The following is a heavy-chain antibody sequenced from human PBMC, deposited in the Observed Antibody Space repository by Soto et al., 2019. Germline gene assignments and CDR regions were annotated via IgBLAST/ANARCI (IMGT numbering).Heavy chain of an antibody. CDR1: GFSLRASGMW. D-gene: IGHD6-6*01. J-gene: IGHJ6*02. CDR2: IDWDDDK. Sequence: SGPTVVNPTQTLTLTCTFSGFSLRASGMWVSWMGQPPGKALEWLGLIDWDDDKYYSTSLKTRLTIYKDTSKNQVVLTMTNMAPVDTATYYCARIRNPSYSSSSTNYYYYGMDVWGQGTTVTVSS. CDR3: ARIRNPSYSSSSTNYYYYGMDV. V-gene: IGHV2-70*01.